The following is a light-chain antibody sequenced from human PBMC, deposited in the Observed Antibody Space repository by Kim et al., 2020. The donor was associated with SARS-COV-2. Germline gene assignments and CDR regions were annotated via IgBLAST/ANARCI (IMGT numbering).Light chain of an antibody. CDR1: SGHSSYI. CDR2: LEGSGSY. Sequence: AVKLTCTLSSGHSSYIIEWHQQQPGKAPRYLMKLEGSGSYNKGSGVPDRFSGSSSGADRYLTISNLQSEDEADYYCETWDSNTRVFGGGTQLTVL. CDR3: ETWDSNTRV. J-gene: IGLJ3*02. V-gene: IGLV4-60*03.